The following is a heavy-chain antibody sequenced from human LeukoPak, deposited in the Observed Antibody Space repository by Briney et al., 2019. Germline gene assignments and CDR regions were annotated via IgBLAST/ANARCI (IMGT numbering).Heavy chain of an antibody. J-gene: IGHJ5*02. CDR2: INHSGST. V-gene: IGHV4-34*01. CDR1: GCSISSYY. Sequence: MPSETLSLTCTVSGCSISSYYWSWIRQPPGKGLEWIGEINHSGSTNYNPSLKSRVTISVDTSKNQFSLKLSSVTAADTAVYYCARGGLTMVRGVIIDNWFDPWGQGTLVTVSS. D-gene: IGHD3-10*01. CDR3: ARGGLTMVRGVIIDNWFDP.